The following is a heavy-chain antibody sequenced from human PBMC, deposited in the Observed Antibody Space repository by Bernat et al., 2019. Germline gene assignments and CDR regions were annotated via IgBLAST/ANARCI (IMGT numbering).Heavy chain of an antibody. CDR2: INAGNGNT. CDR3: ARGGRVAEHFDY. CDR1: GYTFTSYA. D-gene: IGHD3-16*01. V-gene: IGHV1-3*01. J-gene: IGHJ4*02. Sequence: QVQLVQSGAEVKKPGASVKVSCKASGYTFTSYAMHWVRQAPGQRLEWMGCINAGNGNTKYSQKFQGRVTITRDTSASTAYMELSSLRSEDTAVYYCARGGRVAEHFDYWGQGTLVTVSS.